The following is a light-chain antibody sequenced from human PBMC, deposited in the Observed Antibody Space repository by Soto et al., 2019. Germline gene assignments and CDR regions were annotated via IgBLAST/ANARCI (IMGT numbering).Light chain of an antibody. CDR2: KAS. V-gene: IGKV1-5*03. CDR1: QSISSW. CDR3: QHSNTYPWT. Sequence: DIQMTQSPSTLSASVGDRVTVTCRASQSISSWLAWYQQKAGKAPKLLIYKASALESGVPSRFSGSGSGTEFTLTISSLEPEDFATYSCQHSNTYPWTLGQGTTVDIK. J-gene: IGKJ1*01.